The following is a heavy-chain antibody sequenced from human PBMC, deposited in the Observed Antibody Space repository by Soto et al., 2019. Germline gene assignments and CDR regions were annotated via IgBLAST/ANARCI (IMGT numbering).Heavy chain of an antibody. CDR3: ARQLLYYDFLSGYPRYGMDV. D-gene: IGHD3-3*01. V-gene: IGHV4-34*01. J-gene: IGHJ6*02. CDR1: GGSFSGYY. Sequence: SETLSLTCAVYGGSFSGYYWSWIRQPPGKGLEWIGEINHSGSTNYNPSLKSRVTISVDTSKNQFSLKLSSVTAADTAVYYCARQLLYYDFLSGYPRYGMDVWGQGTTVTVSS. CDR2: INHSGST.